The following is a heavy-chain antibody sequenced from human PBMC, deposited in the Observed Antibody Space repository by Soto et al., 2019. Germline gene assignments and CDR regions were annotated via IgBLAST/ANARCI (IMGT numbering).Heavy chain of an antibody. CDR2: ISSSSSYT. D-gene: IGHD4-17*01. CDR1: GFTFSDYY. V-gene: IGHV3-11*06. J-gene: IGHJ4*02. CDR3: AKDKGYGDYVRVFYFDY. Sequence: GVLRLSCAASGFTFSDYYMSWIRQAPGKGLEWVSYISSSSSYTNYADSVKGRFTISRDNAKNSLYLQMNSLRAEDTAVYYCAKDKGYGDYVRVFYFDYWGQGTLVTVSS.